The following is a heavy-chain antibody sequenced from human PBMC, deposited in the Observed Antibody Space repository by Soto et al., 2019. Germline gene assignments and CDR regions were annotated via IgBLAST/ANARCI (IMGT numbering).Heavy chain of an antibody. CDR3: ARTPNYYDSSGYPMPDAFDI. D-gene: IGHD3-22*01. J-gene: IGHJ3*02. CDR1: GDTFTSYG. V-gene: IGHV1-18*01. CDR2: ISAYNGNT. Sequence: ASVKVSCKASGDTFTSYGISWVRQAPGQGLEWMGWISAYNGNTNYAQKLQGRVTMTTDTSTSTAYMELRSLRSDDTAVYYCARTPNYYDSSGYPMPDAFDIWGQGTMVTVSS.